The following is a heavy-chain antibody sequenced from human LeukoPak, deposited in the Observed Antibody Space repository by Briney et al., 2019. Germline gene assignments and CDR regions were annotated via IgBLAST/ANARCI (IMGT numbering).Heavy chain of an antibody. Sequence: PGESLKISCKGSGYSFTSYWIGWVRQMPGKGLEWMGIIYPGDSDTRYSPSFQGQVTISADKSISTAYLQWSSLKASDTAMYYCARIGYCSGGDCYTFDHWGQGTLVTVSS. V-gene: IGHV5-51*01. CDR3: ARIGYCSGGDCYTFDH. J-gene: IGHJ4*02. D-gene: IGHD2-15*01. CDR2: IYPGDSDT. CDR1: GYSFTSYW.